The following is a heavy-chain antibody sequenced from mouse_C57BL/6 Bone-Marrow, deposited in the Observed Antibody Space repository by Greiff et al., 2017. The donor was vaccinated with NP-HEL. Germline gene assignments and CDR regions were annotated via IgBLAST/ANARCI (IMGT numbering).Heavy chain of an antibody. CDR2: IDPSDSYT. Sequence: QVQLQQPGAELVMPGASVKLSCKASGYTFTSYWMHWVKQRPGQGLEWIGEIDPSDSYTNYNQKFKGKSTLTVDKSSSTAYMQLSSRTSEDSAVYYCARERGYGSSCAMDYWGQGTSVTVSS. CDR3: ARERGYGSSCAMDY. D-gene: IGHD1-1*01. J-gene: IGHJ4*01. V-gene: IGHV1-69*01. CDR1: GYTFTSYW.